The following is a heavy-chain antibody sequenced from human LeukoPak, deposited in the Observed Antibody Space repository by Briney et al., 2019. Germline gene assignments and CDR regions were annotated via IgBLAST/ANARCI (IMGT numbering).Heavy chain of an antibody. Sequence: GGSLRLSCAASGFPFSSYAMSWFRQTPGKGLEWVSSIIASGGTTYYADSVKGRFTISRDNSKNTVYLQMHTLGAEDAAVYYCAKGAGGSYGLYYFDYWGQGALVTVSS. CDR1: GFPFSSYA. D-gene: IGHD3-10*01. V-gene: IGHV3-23*01. J-gene: IGHJ4*02. CDR3: AKGAGGSYGLYYFDY. CDR2: IIASGGTT.